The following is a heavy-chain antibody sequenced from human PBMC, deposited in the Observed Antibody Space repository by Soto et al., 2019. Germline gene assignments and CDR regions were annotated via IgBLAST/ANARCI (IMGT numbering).Heavy chain of an antibody. CDR2: IWYDGSNK. J-gene: IGHJ6*02. D-gene: IGHD3-3*01. Sequence: GGSLRLSCAASGFTFSSYGMHWVRKAPGKGLEWVAVIWYDGSNKYYADSVKGRFTISRDNSKNTLYLQMNSLRAEDTAVYYCARDQRYYDFWSGYSNGGMDVWGQGTTVTVSS. CDR3: ARDQRYYDFWSGYSNGGMDV. V-gene: IGHV3-33*01. CDR1: GFTFSSYG.